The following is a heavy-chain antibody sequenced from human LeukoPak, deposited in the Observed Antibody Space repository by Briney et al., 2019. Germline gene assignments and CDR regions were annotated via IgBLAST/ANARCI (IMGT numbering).Heavy chain of an antibody. V-gene: IGHV3-11*06. D-gene: IGHD1-26*01. J-gene: IGHJ4*02. CDR3: ARDYSDYDDY. CDR2: ISTSSSHT. Sequence: PGGSLRLSCAASGFTFSDHYMSWIRQAPGKGLEWVSYISTSSSHTDYADSVKGRFTISRDNAKSTLYLQMNSLRAEDTAVYYCARDYSDYDDYWGQGTLVTVSS. CDR1: GFTFSDHY.